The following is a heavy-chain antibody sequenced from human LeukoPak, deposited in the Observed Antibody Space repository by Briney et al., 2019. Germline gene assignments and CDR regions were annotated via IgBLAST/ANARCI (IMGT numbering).Heavy chain of an antibody. J-gene: IGHJ4*02. Sequence: SETLSLTCTASDGSINSDFWTWIRQPPGKGLEWIGYIRYSGRTSYNPSLKSRGSISIDTSKNLFSLKLRSVTTADTAIYYCARIPDVSGWPFDYWGQGTLVTVSS. CDR2: IRYSGRT. D-gene: IGHD6-19*01. V-gene: IGHV4-59*01. CDR3: ARIPDVSGWPFDY. CDR1: DGSINSDF.